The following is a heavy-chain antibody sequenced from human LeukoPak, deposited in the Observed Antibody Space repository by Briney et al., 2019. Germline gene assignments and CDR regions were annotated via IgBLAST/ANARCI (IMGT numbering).Heavy chain of an antibody. CDR1: GYTFITFD. CDR2: MNSNGGNI. CDR3: ARLGRNSYGSENWFDP. Sequence: ASVKVSCKASGYTFITFDINWVRQAPGQGLEWMGWMNSNGGNIGYAQQFKGRVTMTRDTSISTAYMELSSLRSEDTAVYYCARLGRNSYGSENWFDPWGQGTLVTVSS. J-gene: IGHJ5*02. D-gene: IGHD3-10*01. V-gene: IGHV1-8*01.